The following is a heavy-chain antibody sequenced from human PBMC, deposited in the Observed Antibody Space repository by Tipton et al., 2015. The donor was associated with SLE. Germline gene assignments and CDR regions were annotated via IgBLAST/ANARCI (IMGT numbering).Heavy chain of an antibody. V-gene: IGHV4-59*05. J-gene: IGHJ4*02. CDR2: IYYSGST. CDR3: ARTDWGDGSLFDY. D-gene: IGHD1-26*01. Sequence: TLSLTCTVSGGSISSHYWSWIRQPPGKGLEWIGSIYYSGSTYYNPSLKSRVTISVDTSKNQFSLKLSSVTAADTAVYYCARTDWGDGSLFDYWGQGTLVTVSS. CDR1: GGSISSHY.